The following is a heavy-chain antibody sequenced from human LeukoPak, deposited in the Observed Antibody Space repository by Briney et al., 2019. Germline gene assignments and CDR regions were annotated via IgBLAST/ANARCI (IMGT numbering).Heavy chain of an antibody. Sequence: GGSLRLSCAASGVTLSSNYMAWVRQAPGKGLEYVSVIYSSGTTYYTDSLKSRFTISRDTSKNTLYLKMNTLRAADTAVYYCARGYIPGFDIWGRGTMVSVSS. CDR1: GVTLSSNY. D-gene: IGHD1-14*01. J-gene: IGHJ3*02. V-gene: IGHV3-66*01. CDR3: ARGYIPGFDI. CDR2: IYSSGTT.